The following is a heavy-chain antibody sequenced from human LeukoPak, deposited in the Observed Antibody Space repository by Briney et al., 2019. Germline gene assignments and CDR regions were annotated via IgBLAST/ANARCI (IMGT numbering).Heavy chain of an antibody. Sequence: GGSLRLSCAASGFTFSNYAMTWVRQAPGKGLESVATIKQDGSAKEYVDSVKGRFTISRDNAKESLYLQMNNLRADDTGVYYCAREKREGLWFGELFRFQYCGLDVWGQGTTVVVSS. CDR2: IKQDGSAK. CDR1: GFTFSNYA. D-gene: IGHD3-10*01. V-gene: IGHV3-7*01. J-gene: IGHJ6*02. CDR3: AREKREGLWFGELFRFQYCGLDV.